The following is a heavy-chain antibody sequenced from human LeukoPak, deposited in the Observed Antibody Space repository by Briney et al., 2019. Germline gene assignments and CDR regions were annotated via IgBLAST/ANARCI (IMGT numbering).Heavy chain of an antibody. D-gene: IGHD5-24*01. CDR2: IYYSGST. Sequence: SETLSLTCTVSGGSISSSSYYWGWIRQPPGKGLEWIGSIYYSGSTYYNPSLKSRVTISVDTSKNQFSLKLSSVTAADTAVYYCARQWDGYNLGENRFDPWGQGTLVTVSS. V-gene: IGHV4-39*01. CDR3: ARQWDGYNLGENRFDP. J-gene: IGHJ5*02. CDR1: GGSISSSSYY.